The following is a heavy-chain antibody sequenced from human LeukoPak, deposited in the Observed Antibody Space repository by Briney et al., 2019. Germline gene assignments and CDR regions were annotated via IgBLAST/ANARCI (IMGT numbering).Heavy chain of an antibody. V-gene: IGHV1-2*02. J-gene: IGHJ4*02. CDR1: GYTLTGYY. CDR2: INPKSGGT. CDR3: ARVIGFGELSLGH. D-gene: IGHD3-10*01. Sequence: ASVKVSCKASGYTLTGYYIHWVRQAPGQGLEWMGWINPKSGGTNYAQKFQGRVTMTRDTSISTAYMELSRLRSDDTAVYFCARVIGFGELSLGHWGQGTLVTVSS.